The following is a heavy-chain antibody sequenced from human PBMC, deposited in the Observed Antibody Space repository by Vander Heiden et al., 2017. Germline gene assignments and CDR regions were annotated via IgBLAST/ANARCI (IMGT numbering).Heavy chain of an antibody. V-gene: IGHV3-23*01. CDR1: GFPFSSSA. J-gene: IGHJ6*02. Sequence: EVQLLESGGGLVQPGGSLRLSCAASGFPFSSSALSLFRQAPGKGREWVSAISGSGGSTYYADSVKGRFTISRDNSKNTLYLQMNSLRAEDTAVYYCATQELLSSFYYYYGMDVWGQGTTVTVSS. CDR2: ISGSGGST. CDR3: ATQELLSSFYYYYGMDV. D-gene: IGHD1-26*01.